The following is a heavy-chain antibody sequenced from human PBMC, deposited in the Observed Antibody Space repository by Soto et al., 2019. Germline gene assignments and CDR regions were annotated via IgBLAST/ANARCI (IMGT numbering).Heavy chain of an antibody. CDR2: IYHSGST. V-gene: IGHV4-38-2*02. Sequence: ETLSLTCAVSGYSISSGYYWGWIRQPPGKGLEWIGSIYHSGSTYYNPSLKSRVTISVDTSKNQFSLKLSSVTAADTAVYYCARDQAYYDFWSGYYHNWFDPWGQGTLVTVSP. J-gene: IGHJ5*02. D-gene: IGHD3-3*01. CDR1: GYSISSGYY. CDR3: ARDQAYYDFWSGYYHNWFDP.